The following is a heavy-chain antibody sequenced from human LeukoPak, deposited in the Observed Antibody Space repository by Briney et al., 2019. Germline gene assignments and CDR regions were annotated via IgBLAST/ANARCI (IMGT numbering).Heavy chain of an antibody. J-gene: IGHJ6*02. Sequence: ASVKVSCKASGYTFTNYAIHWVRQAPGQRLEWMGWINAGNGNTKYSQKFQGRVTITRDTSASTAYMELSSLKSEDTAVYYCARELVVTAIRDYYYGMDVWGQGTTVTVSS. D-gene: IGHD2-21*02. CDR1: GYTFTNYA. CDR3: ARELVVTAIRDYYYGMDV. V-gene: IGHV1-3*01. CDR2: INAGNGNT.